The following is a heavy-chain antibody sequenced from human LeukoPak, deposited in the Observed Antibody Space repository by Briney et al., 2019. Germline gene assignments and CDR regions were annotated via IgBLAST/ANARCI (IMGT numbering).Heavy chain of an antibody. CDR2: ISSSSSYI. D-gene: IGHD5-12*01. CDR3: ARDYSGYDLFDY. J-gene: IGHJ4*02. V-gene: IGHV3-21*01. CDR1: GFTFSSYS. Sequence: GGSLRLACAASGFTFSSYSMNWVRQAPGKGLEWVSSISSSSSYIYYADSVKGRFTISRDNAKNSLYLQMNSLRAEDTAVYYCARDYSGYDLFDYWGQGTLVTVSS.